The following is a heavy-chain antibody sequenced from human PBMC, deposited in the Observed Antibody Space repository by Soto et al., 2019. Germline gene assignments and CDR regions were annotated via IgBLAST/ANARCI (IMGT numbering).Heavy chain of an antibody. V-gene: IGHV5-51*01. CDR3: ARHGLQGHYSSNHFDP. D-gene: IGHD4-17*01. CDR2: IYPSDSTT. Sequence: GESLKISCKGSGYSFTNYWIAWVRQMPGKGLEYMGIIYPSDSTTRYSPSFQGQVTISADKSISTAYLKWSSLKASDTAMYYCARHGLQGHYSSNHFDPWGQGNLVTVSS. CDR1: GYSFTNYW. J-gene: IGHJ5*02.